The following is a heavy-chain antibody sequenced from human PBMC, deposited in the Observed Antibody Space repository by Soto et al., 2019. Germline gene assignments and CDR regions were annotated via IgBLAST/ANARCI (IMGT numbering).Heavy chain of an antibody. CDR2: INPNSGGT. Sequence: ASVKVSFKASGYTFTGYYMHWVRQAPGQGLEWMGWINPNSGGTNYAQKFQGRVTMTRDTSISTAYMELSRLRSDDTAVYYCARAGWRSGSYRGGYYYYGMDVWGQGTTVTVSS. V-gene: IGHV1-2*02. CDR3: ARAGWRSGSYRGGYYYYGMDV. J-gene: IGHJ6*02. D-gene: IGHD3-22*01. CDR1: GYTFTGYY.